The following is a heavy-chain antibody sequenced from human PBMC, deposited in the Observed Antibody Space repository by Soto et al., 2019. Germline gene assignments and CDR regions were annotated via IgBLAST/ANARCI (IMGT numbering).Heavy chain of an antibody. V-gene: IGHV3-23*01. J-gene: IGHJ5*02. CDR1: GFTFSSYA. CDR3: AKQRSSWYPPLQVDP. Sequence: PGGSLRLSCAASGFTFSSYAMSWVRQAPGKGLEWVSAISGSGGSTYYADSVKGRFTISRDNSKNTLYLQMNSLRAEDTAVYHCAKQRSSWYPPLQVDPWGQGTLVTVSS. CDR2: ISGSGGST. D-gene: IGHD6-13*01.